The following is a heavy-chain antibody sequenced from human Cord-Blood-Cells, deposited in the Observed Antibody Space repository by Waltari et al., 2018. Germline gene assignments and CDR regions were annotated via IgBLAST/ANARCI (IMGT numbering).Heavy chain of an antibody. CDR2: INHSGRT. CDR3: ARVSKSLQLERQDWFDP. J-gene: IGHJ5*02. D-gene: IGHD1-1*01. V-gene: IGHV4-34*01. Sequence: QVQLQQWGAGRLKPAETLSLTCAAYGGSCSGYYWSRIRQPPGKGLEWIGEINHSGRTNYNPSLKSRVTISVDTSKNQFSLKLSSVTAADTAVYYCARVSKSLQLERQDWFDPWGQGTLVTVSS. CDR1: GGSCSGYY.